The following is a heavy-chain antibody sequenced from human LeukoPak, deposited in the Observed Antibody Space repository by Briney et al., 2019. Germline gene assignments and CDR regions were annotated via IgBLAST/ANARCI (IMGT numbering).Heavy chain of an antibody. CDR2: INDDGSDT. CDR3: AKVPLNYGGKYYFDY. V-gene: IGHV3-74*01. D-gene: IGHD4-23*01. Sequence: SGGSLRLSCAASGFTFKLYWMHWVRQVPGKRPVWVSRINDDGSDTIYADSVRGRFTISRDDAKNTVYLQMNSLRAEDTAVYYCAKVPLNYGGKYYFDYWGQGTLVTVSS. J-gene: IGHJ4*02. CDR1: GFTFKLYW.